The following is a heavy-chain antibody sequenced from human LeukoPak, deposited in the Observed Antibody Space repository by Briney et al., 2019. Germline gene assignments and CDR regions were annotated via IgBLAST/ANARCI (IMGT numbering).Heavy chain of an antibody. CDR1: GGSFSGYY. CDR2: INHSGST. D-gene: IGHD5-18*01. CDR3: ARGRIPRAFDC. Sequence: SETLSLTCAVYGGSFSGYYWSWIRQPPGKGLEWIGEINHSGSTNYNPSLKSRVTISVDTSKNQFSLKLSSVTAADTAVYYCARGRIPRAFDCWGQGTLVTVSS. J-gene: IGHJ4*02. V-gene: IGHV4-34*01.